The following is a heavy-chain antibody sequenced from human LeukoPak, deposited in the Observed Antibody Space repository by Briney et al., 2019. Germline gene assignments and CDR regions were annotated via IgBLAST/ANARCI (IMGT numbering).Heavy chain of an antibody. CDR2: INAGNGNT. V-gene: IGHV1-3*01. Sequence: ASVKVSCKASGYTFTSYAMHWVRQAPGQRLEWMGWINAGNGNTKYSQEFQGRVTITRDTSASTAYMELSSLRSEDTAVYYCARDWVKAAAAGDYWGQGTLVTVSS. D-gene: IGHD6-13*01. CDR3: ARDWVKAAAAGDY. J-gene: IGHJ4*02. CDR1: GYTFTSYA.